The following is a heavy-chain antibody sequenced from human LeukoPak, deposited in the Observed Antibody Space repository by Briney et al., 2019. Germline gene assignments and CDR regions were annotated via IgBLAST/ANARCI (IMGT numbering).Heavy chain of an antibody. V-gene: IGHV3-48*03. CDR2: ISTRGNSI. D-gene: IGHD1-14*01. J-gene: IGHJ5*02. CDR1: GFIFSSYD. Sequence: PGGSLRLSCAVSGFIFSSYDMNWVRQAPGKGLEWVSFISTRGNSIYYADSVKGRFTISRDNAKNTLYLQMNSLRAEDTAVYYCARGYTAKGNWFDPWGQGTLVTVSS. CDR3: ARGYTAKGNWFDP.